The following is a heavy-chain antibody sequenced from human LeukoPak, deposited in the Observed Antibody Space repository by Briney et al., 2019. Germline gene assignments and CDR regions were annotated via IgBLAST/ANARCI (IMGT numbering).Heavy chain of an antibody. CDR2: IKQDGSEK. CDR3: VRDFWGGTGTEGDDAFDI. V-gene: IGHV3-7*01. Sequence: GGSLRLSCAASGFTFSSYWMSWVRQAPGKGLEWVANIKQDGSEKYYVDSVKGRFTISRDNAKNSLYLQMNSLRAEDTAVYYCVRDFWGGTGTEGDDAFDIWGQGTMVTVSS. CDR1: GFTFSSYW. D-gene: IGHD1-1*01. J-gene: IGHJ3*02.